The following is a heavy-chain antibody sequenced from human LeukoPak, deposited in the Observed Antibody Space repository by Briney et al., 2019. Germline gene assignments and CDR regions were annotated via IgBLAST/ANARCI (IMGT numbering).Heavy chain of an antibody. CDR2: IIPIFGTA. CDR1: VGTFSSYA. V-gene: IGHV1-69*01. J-gene: IGHJ4*02. CDR3: ARSPIVVEVAATMNLDY. Sequence: SEKVSCNASVGTFSSYAISWVRQPPGQALEWMGGIIPIFGTANCAQKFHGRVTITADESTSTAYMELSSLRSEDKAVYYCARSPIVVEVAATMNLDYWGQGTLVTVSS. D-gene: IGHD2-15*01.